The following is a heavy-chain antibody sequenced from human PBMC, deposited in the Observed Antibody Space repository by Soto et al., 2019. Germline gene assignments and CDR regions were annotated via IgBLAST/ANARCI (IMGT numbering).Heavy chain of an antibody. V-gene: IGHV3-23*01. D-gene: IGHD6-13*01. J-gene: IGHJ4*02. Sequence: EVHLLESGGGLVQPGESLRLSCETSGFTFSNCVMTWVRQPPGKRLEWVSVITTNGHTDYADSEKGRFSISRDNSKNTVYLQMNSLRGEDTADYYGAEGLLDGRWYAADWGQGTLVTVSS. CDR2: ITTNGHT. CDR3: AEGLLDGRWYAAD. CDR1: GFTFSNCV.